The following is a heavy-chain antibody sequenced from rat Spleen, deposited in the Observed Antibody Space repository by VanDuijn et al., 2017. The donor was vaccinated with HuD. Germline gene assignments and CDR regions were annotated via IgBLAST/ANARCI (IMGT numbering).Heavy chain of an antibody. CDR2: IWGNGKT. CDR3: TSPFRWFAY. J-gene: IGHJ3*01. CDR1: GFSLISYA. V-gene: IGHV2-13*01. Sequence: QVQLKESGPGLVQPSQTLSLTCTVSGFSLISYAVNWVRQPAGKGLEWMGVIWGNGKTNYNSGLKSRLSISRDTSKSQVFLKMNSLQTEDTAIYFCTSPFRWFAYWGQGTLVTVSS.